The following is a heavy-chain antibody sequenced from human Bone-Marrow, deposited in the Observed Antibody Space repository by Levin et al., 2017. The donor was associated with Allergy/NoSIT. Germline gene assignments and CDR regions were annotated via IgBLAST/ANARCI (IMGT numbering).Heavy chain of an antibody. J-gene: IGHJ6*02. CDR1: GFLFRNYW. CDR2: IKQDSSET. Sequence: GESLKISCEASGFLFRNYWMSWVRQTPGKGLECVANIKQDSSETYHVDSLKGRFIIPRDNAKNLFYLQMNSPRSEDTALYYCAGRPTPYGSGERMHVWGRGTTVIVSS. V-gene: IGHV3-7*01. CDR3: AGRPTPYGSGERMHV. D-gene: IGHD3-10*01.